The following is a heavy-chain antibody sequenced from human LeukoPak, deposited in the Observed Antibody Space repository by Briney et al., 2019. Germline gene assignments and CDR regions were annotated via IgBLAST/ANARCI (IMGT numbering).Heavy chain of an antibody. V-gene: IGHV3-23*01. CDR1: GFTFSSYA. CDR2: ISGSGGST. CDR3: AKDRTNYYYDSSGYYFGFDY. D-gene: IGHD3-22*01. J-gene: IGHJ4*02. Sequence: GGSLRLSCAASGFTFSSYAMSWVRQAPGKGLEWVSAISGSGGSTYYADSVKGRFTISRDNSKNTLYLQMNSLRAEDTAVYYCAKDRTNYYYDSSGYYFGFDYWGQGTLVTVSS.